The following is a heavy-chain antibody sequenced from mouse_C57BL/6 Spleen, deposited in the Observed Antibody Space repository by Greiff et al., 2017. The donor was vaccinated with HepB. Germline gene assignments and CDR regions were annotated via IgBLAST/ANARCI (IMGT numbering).Heavy chain of an antibody. CDR1: GYTFTSYW. V-gene: IGHV1-50*01. CDR3: ARGPDWYFDV. CDR2: IDPSDSYT. J-gene: IGHJ1*03. Sequence: QVQLQQPGAELVKPGASVKLSCKASGYTFTSYWMQWVKQRPGQGLEWIGEIDPSDSYTNYNQKFKGKATLTVDTSSSTAYMQLSSLTSEVSAVYYCARGPDWYFDVWGTGTTVTVSS.